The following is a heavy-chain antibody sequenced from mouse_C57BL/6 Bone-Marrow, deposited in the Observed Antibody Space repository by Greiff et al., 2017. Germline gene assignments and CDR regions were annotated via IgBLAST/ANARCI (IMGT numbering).Heavy chain of an antibody. V-gene: IGHV1-39*01. Sequence: VQLQQSGPELVKPGASVKISCKASGYSFTDYNMNWVKQSPGKSLEWIGVINPNYGTTNYNQKFKGKATLTVDNSSSTAYMQINSLTSADSAVYYCARSPSSHYGSSPFAYWGRGTGVTVTA. CDR1: GYSFTDYN. CDR3: ARSPSSHYGSSPFAY. CDR2: INPNYGTT. J-gene: IGHJ3*01. D-gene: IGHD1-1*01.